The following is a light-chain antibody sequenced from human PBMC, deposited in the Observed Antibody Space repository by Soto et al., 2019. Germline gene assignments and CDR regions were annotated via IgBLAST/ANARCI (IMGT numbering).Light chain of an antibody. CDR1: PSLVHSDGNTY. J-gene: IGKJ5*01. Sequence: DIVMTQTPLSSPVTLGQPASISCRSSPSLVHSDGNTYLSWLQQRPGQPPRPPMYESSNRFSGVQDRFRGSGAGTDFPLEISSVEAEDVGVYYGVQATQFPINFGEAQRLDSK. V-gene: IGKV2-24*01. CDR3: VQATQFPIN. CDR2: ESS.